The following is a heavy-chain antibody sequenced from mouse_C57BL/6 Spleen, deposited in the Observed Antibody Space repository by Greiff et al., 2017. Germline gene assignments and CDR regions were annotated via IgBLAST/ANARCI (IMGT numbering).Heavy chain of an antibody. V-gene: IGHV5-16*01. CDR3: ARVLTAQATWDYFDY. CDR1: GFTFSDYY. J-gene: IGHJ2*01. D-gene: IGHD3-2*02. CDR2: INYDGSST. Sequence: EVKLMESEGGLVQPGSSMKLSCTASGFTFSDYYMAWVRQVPEKGLEWVANINYDGSSTYYLDSLKSRFIISRDNAKNILYLQMSSLKSEDTATXYCARVLTAQATWDYFDYWGQGTTLTVSS.